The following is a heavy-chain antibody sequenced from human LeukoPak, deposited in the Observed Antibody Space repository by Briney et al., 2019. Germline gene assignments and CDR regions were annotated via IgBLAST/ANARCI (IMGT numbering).Heavy chain of an antibody. D-gene: IGHD6-19*01. CDR2: IKEDGSEK. J-gene: IGHJ4*02. Sequence: GGSLRLSCAASGFIFSSYRMSWVRQAPGKGLEWVANIKEDGSEKYYVDSVKGRFTISRDNAKNSLYLQMNSLRAEDTAVYYCAREYSSGWYYFDYWGQGTLATVSS. CDR3: AREYSSGWYYFDY. CDR1: GFIFSSYR. V-gene: IGHV3-7*03.